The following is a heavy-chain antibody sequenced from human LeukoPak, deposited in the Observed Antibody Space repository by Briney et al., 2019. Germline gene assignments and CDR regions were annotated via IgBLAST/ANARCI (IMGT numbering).Heavy chain of an antibody. D-gene: IGHD1-1*01. CDR2: ISGSNSYI. J-gene: IGHJ4*02. CDR1: GVTVSSIH. CDR3: ARALTTLTYEGY. Sequence: GGSLRLSCAASGVTVSSIHMVWVRQAPGKGLEWVSSISGSNSYIFYADPVKGRFTDSRGNAKDSPYLPMNSLRAEDTAGYYCARALTTLTYEGYWGQGTLVTVSS. V-gene: IGHV3-21*01.